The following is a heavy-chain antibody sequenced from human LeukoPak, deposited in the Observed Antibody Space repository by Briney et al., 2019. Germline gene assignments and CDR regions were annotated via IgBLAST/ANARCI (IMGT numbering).Heavy chain of an antibody. Sequence: GGSLTLSCAASGFTFSSFSMNRVRQAPGKGLEWVSSISSSSSYIYYADSVKGRFTNSRDNAKNSLYLQMNSLRAEDTAVYYCARDRYSSTASDYWGQGTLVTVSS. CDR2: ISSSSSYI. D-gene: IGHD6-13*01. J-gene: IGHJ4*02. CDR1: GFTFSSFS. V-gene: IGHV3-21*01. CDR3: ARDRYSSTASDY.